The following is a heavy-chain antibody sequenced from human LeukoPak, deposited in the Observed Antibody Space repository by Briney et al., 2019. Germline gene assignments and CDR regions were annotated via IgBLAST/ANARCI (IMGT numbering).Heavy chain of an antibody. CDR3: AKSPLSGYYDSSGYYYEFWYFDL. J-gene: IGHJ2*01. D-gene: IGHD3-22*01. CDR1: GFTFSSYG. V-gene: IGHV3-NL1*01. CDR2: IYSGGST. Sequence: GGSLRLSCAASGFTFSSYGMHWVRQAPGKGLEWVSVIYSGGSTYYADSVKGRFTISRDNSKNTLYLQMNSLRAEDTAVYYCAKSPLSGYYDSSGYYYEFWYFDLWGRGTLVTVSS.